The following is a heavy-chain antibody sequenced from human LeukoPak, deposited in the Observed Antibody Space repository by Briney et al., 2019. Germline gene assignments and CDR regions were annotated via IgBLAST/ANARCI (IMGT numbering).Heavy chain of an antibody. J-gene: IGHJ4*02. D-gene: IGHD2-15*01. CDR2: ISGSGSST. CDR3: ANHYPPYCSGGSCYSEAFDY. Sequence: PGGSLRLSCAASGFTFSSYGMSWVRQAPGKGLEWVSAISGSGSSTYYADSVKGRFTISRDNSKNTLYLQMNSLRAEDTAVYYCANHYPPYCSGGSCYSEAFDYWGQGTLVTVSS. CDR1: GFTFSSYG. V-gene: IGHV3-23*01.